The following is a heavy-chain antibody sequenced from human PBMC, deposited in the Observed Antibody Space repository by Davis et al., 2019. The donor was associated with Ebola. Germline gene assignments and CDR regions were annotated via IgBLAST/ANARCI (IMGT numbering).Heavy chain of an antibody. D-gene: IGHD3-22*01. J-gene: IGHJ4*02. CDR2: ISSNGGST. Sequence: GGSLRLSCSASGFTFSSYAMHWVRQAPGKGLEYVSAISSNGGSTYYADSVKGRFTISRDNSKNTLYLQMSSLRAEDTAVYYCVKDSPMYYYDSSGYHTLYYFDYWGQGTLVTVSS. CDR3: VKDSPMYYYDSSGYHTLYYFDY. CDR1: GFTFSSYA. V-gene: IGHV3-64D*06.